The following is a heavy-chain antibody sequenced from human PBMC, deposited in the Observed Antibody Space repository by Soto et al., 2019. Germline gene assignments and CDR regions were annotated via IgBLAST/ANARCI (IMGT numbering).Heavy chain of an antibody. CDR1: GASISAYY. CDR2: IYDNGRT. CDR3: AKMRGNYFDY. J-gene: IGHJ4*02. V-gene: IGHV4-59*01. Sequence: SETLSLTCSASGASISAYYWSWIWRPPGKGLEWVGYIYDNGRTNYNSSLKSRVIISLDTSKSQFSLQLSSVTAADTALYYCAKMRGNYFDYWDQGTLVTVS.